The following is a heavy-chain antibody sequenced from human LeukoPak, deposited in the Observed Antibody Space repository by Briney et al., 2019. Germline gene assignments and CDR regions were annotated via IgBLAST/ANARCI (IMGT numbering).Heavy chain of an antibody. CDR3: AVRAQLWSYDY. D-gene: IGHD5-18*01. J-gene: IGHJ4*02. Sequence: ASVKVSCKASGYTFTGYYMHWVRQAPGQGLEWMGWINPNSGGTNYVQKFQGRVTMTRDTSISTAYMELSRLRSDDTAVYYCAVRAQLWSYDYWGQGTLVTVSS. CDR1: GYTFTGYY. V-gene: IGHV1-2*02. CDR2: INPNSGGT.